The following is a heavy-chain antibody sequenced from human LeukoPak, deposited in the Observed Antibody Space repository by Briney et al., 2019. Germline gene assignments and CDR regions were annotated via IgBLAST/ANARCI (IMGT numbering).Heavy chain of an antibody. CDR3: ARGVAMVNYYYYYMDV. V-gene: IGHV1-69*05. CDR1: GGTFSSYA. D-gene: IGHD5-18*01. J-gene: IGHJ6*03. Sequence: ASVKVSCKASGGTFSSYAISWVRQAPGQGLEWMGGIIPIFGTANYAQKFQGRVTITTDESTSTAYMELSSLRSEDTAVYYCARGVAMVNYYYYYMDVWGKGTTVTVSS. CDR2: IIPIFGTA.